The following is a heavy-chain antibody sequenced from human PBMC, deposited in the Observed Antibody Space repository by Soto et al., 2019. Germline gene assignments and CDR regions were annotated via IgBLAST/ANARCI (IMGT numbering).Heavy chain of an antibody. J-gene: IGHJ6*02. CDR1: GYTFTIHT. Sequence: GASVKVSCKASGYTFTIHTITWVRKASGQGLEWMGGIVPVLGTANYALKFQGRVTITADESTSTAYMELSSLRSEDTAGYYCARDPGTRGSNYDYNYGMDVSGQGTTVTVSS. V-gene: IGHV1-69*13. D-gene: IGHD1-7*01. CDR2: IVPVLGTA. CDR3: ARDPGTRGSNYDYNYGMDV.